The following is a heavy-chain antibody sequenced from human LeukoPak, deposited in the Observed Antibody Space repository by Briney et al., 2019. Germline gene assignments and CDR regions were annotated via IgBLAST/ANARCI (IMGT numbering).Heavy chain of an antibody. D-gene: IGHD3-3*01. CDR2: ISAYNGNT. CDR3: ARVVTIFGVVIAKNYYYMDV. J-gene: IGHJ6*03. CDR1: GYTFTSYY. V-gene: IGHV1-18*01. Sequence: VRVSCKASGYTFTSYYISGVRQASKQRLEWMGWISAYNGNTNYAQKLQGRVTMTTDTSTSTAYMELRSLRSDDTAVYSCARVVTIFGVVIAKNYYYMDVWGKGTTVTVSS.